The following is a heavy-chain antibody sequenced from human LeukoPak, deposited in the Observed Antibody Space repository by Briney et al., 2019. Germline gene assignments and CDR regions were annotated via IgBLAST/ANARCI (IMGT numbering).Heavy chain of an antibody. J-gene: IGHJ4*02. CDR1: GGSFSGYY. CDR3: ARHRSSGWYGRHSAYYFDY. V-gene: IGHV4-34*01. Sequence: PSETLSLTCAVYGGSFSGYYWSWIRQPPGKGLEWIGEINHSGSTNYNPSLKSRVTISVDTSKNQFSLKLSSVTAADTAVYYCARHRSSGWYGRHSAYYFDYWGQGTLVTVSS. D-gene: IGHD6-19*01. CDR2: INHSGST.